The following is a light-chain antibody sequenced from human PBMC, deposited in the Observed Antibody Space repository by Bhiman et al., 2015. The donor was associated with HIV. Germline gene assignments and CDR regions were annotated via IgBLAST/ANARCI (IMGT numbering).Light chain of an antibody. CDR3: QVCNINIDHLVV. Sequence: QSVLTQPPSASGTPGQKVTISCSGSSSQIGSNSVYWYQQLPGTTPKLLIYGNNQRPSGIPERFSGSNAGNTATLTITRAQVGDEADYYCQVCNINIDHLVVFGGGTKLTVL. J-gene: IGLJ3*02. V-gene: IGLV1-47*01. CDR2: GNN. CDR1: SSQIGSNS.